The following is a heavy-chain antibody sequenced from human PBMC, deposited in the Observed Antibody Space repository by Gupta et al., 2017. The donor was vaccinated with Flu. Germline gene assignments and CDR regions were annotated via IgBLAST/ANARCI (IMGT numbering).Heavy chain of an antibody. Sequence: QVQLQESGPGLVKPSETLSLTCAVSGYSVSSGYYWGWIRQPPGEGLEWIGGIYHSGSTYYNPSLKSRVTISVDTSKNQFSLKLSSVTAADTAVYYCARDRASRTFDYWGQGTLVTVSS. CDR2: IYHSGST. V-gene: IGHV4-38-2*02. CDR1: GYSVSSGYY. D-gene: IGHD1-26*01. J-gene: IGHJ4*02. CDR3: ARDRASRTFDY.